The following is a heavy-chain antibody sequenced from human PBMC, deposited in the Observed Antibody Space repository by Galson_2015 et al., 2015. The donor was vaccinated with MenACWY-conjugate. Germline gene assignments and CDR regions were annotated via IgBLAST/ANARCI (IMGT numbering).Heavy chain of an antibody. CDR1: GFVFRNYT. CDR3: ARDRGYCRGTTCYPYHFDY. CDR2: IGTTSSTT. Sequence: LRLSCAASGFVFRNYTLNWVRQAPGKGLGWISIIGTTSSTTYYADSVRGRLPIFRDNAKNSLYLQMKRLKAEDTAVYYCARDRGYCRGTTCYPYHFDYWGQGSLVTVSS. D-gene: IGHD2-2*01. J-gene: IGHJ4*02. V-gene: IGHV3-48*04.